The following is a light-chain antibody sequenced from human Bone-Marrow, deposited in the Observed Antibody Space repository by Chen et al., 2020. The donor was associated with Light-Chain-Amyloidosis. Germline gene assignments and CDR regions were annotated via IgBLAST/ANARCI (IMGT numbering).Light chain of an antibody. J-gene: IGLJ1*01. CDR2: EVT. V-gene: IGLV2-14*01. CDR1: SSDVGGDNH. Sequence: QSALTQPASVSGSPGPSITISFTGTSSDVGGDNHVSWYQQPPDKAPKLMIYEVTTRPSWVLDRFSGSKSDNTASLTISGLQTEDEAEYFCSSYTITNTLVFGSGTRVTVL. CDR3: SSYTITNTLV.